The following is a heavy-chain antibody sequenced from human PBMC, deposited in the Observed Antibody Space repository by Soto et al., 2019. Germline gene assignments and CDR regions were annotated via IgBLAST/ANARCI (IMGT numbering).Heavy chain of an antibody. CDR2: ISGSGGST. CDR1: GFTFSSYA. CDR3: AKGDYYYDSSGYYYEDY. D-gene: IGHD3-22*01. Sequence: EVQLLESGGGLVQPGGSLRLSCAASGFTFSSYAMSWVRQAPGKGLEWVSAISGSGGSTYYADSVKGRFTISRDNSKNTLYLQMNSLRAEDTAVYYCAKGDYYYDSSGYYYEDYWGQGTLDTVSS. V-gene: IGHV3-23*01. J-gene: IGHJ4*02.